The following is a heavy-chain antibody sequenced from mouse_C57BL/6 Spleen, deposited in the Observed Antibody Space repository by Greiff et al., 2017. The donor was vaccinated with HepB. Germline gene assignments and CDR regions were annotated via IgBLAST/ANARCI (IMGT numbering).Heavy chain of an antibody. V-gene: IGHV2-2*01. CDR1: GFSLTSYG. Sequence: VKLVESGPGLVQPSQSLSITCTVSGFSLTSYGVHWVRQSPGKGLEWLGVIWSGGSTDYNAAFISRLSISKDNSKSQVFFKMNSLQADDTAIYYCARNRDYGSSYEAMDYWGQGTSVTVSS. D-gene: IGHD1-1*01. CDR2: IWSGGST. CDR3: ARNRDYGSSYEAMDY. J-gene: IGHJ4*01.